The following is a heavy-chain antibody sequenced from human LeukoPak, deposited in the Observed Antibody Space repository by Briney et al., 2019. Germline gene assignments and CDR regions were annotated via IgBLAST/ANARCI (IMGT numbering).Heavy chain of an antibody. CDR2: INHSGST. V-gene: IGHV4-34*01. CDR1: GVSFSGYY. J-gene: IGHJ4*02. Sequence: SETLSLTCAVYGVSFSGYYWSWLRQPPGKGLEGIGEINHSGSTNYNPSLKSRVTISVDTSKNQFSLKLSSVTAADTAVYYCAGCRTGITMVRGVIQKSLYYFDYWGQGTLVTVSS. CDR3: AGCRTGITMVRGVIQKSLYYFDY. D-gene: IGHD3-10*01.